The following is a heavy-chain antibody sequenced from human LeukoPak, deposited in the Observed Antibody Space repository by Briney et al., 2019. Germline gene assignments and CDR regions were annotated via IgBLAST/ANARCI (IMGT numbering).Heavy chain of an antibody. V-gene: IGHV3-33*01. J-gene: IGHJ4*02. CDR2: IWYDGSNK. D-gene: IGHD6-13*01. CDR3: ARDHSGIAKYYFDY. Sequence: GGSLRLSCAASGFTFSSYGMHWVRQAPGKGLEWVAVIWYDGSNKYYADSVKGRFTISRDNSKNTLYLQMNSLRAEDTAVYYCARDHSGIAKYYFDYWGQGTLVTVSS. CDR1: GFTFSSYG.